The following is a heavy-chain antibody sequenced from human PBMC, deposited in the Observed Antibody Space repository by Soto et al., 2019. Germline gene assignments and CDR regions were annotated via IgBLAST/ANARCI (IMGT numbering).Heavy chain of an antibody. CDR1: GFTFSSYS. CDR3: ARDGRGYCSSTSCPYPYNWFDP. CDR2: ISSSSSYI. V-gene: IGHV3-21*01. Sequence: EVQLVESGGGLVKPGGSLRLSCAASGFTFSSYSMNWVRQAPGKGLEWVSSISSSSSYIYYADSVKGRFTISRDNAKNSLYLQMNSLRAEDTAVYYCARDGRGYCSSTSCPYPYNWFDPWGQGTLVTVSS. D-gene: IGHD2-2*01. J-gene: IGHJ5*02.